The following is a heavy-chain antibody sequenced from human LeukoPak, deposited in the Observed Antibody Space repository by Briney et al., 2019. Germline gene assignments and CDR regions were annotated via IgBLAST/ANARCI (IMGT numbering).Heavy chain of an antibody. CDR2: IIPIFGTT. V-gene: IGHV1-69*06. CDR3: ASLKNYYDSSGYLVTDAFDI. D-gene: IGHD3-22*01. Sequence: SVKVSCKASGGTFSSYAISWVRQAPGQGLEWMGGIIPIFGTTNYAQKFQGRVTITADKSTSTAYMELSSLRSEDTAVYYCASLKNYYDSSGYLVTDAFDIWGQGTMVTVSS. J-gene: IGHJ3*02. CDR1: GGTFSSYA.